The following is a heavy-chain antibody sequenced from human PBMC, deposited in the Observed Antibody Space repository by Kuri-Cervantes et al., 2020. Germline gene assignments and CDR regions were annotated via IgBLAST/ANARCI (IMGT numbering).Heavy chain of an antibody. CDR3: ARLGAGYGSGSYDY. D-gene: IGHD3-10*01. J-gene: IGHJ4*02. CDR1: GGSFSSSNW. Sequence: GSLRLSCAVSGGSFSSSNWWSWVRQPPGKGLEWIGEIYHSGSTNYNPSLKSRVTISVDTSKNQFSLKLSSVTAADTAVYYCARLGAGYGSGSYDYWGQGTLVTVSS. CDR2: IYHSGST. V-gene: IGHV4-4*02.